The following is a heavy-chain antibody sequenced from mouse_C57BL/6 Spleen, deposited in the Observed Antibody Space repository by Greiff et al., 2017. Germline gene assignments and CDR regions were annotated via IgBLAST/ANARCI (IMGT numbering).Heavy chain of an antibody. J-gene: IGHJ1*03. D-gene: IGHD3-3*01. Sequence: EVQVVESEGGLVQPGSSMKLSCTASGFTFSDYYMAWVRQVPEKGLEWVANINYDGSSTYYLDSLKSRFIISRDNAKNILCLQMSSLKSEDTATYYCAREGDSFYWYCDVWGTGTTVTVSS. CDR1: GFTFSDYY. V-gene: IGHV5-16*01. CDR2: INYDGSST. CDR3: AREGDSFYWYCDV.